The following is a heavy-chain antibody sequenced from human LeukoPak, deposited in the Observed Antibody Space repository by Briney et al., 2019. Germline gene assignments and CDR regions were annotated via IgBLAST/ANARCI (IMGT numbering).Heavy chain of an antibody. V-gene: IGHV3-48*03. J-gene: IGHJ4*02. CDR1: GFTFSSYE. D-gene: IGHD6-19*01. CDR3: ARPDASGLDY. Sequence: GGSLRLSCAASGFTFSSYEMNWVRQAPGKGLEWVSYISGSGRTIYYANSVKGRFTISRDNAKNSLYLQMNSLRADDTAVYYCARPDASGLDYWGQGTLVTVSS. CDR2: ISGSGRTI.